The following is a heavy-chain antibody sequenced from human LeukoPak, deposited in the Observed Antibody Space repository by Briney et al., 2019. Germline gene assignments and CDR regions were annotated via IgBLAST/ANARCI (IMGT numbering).Heavy chain of an antibody. CDR2: INHSGST. CDR3: ARHHGIVVVPAAIGN. Sequence: PSETLSLTCAVYGGSFSGYYWSWIRQPSGKGLEWIGEINHSGSTNYNPSLKSRVTISVDTSKNQFSLKLSSVTAADTAVYYCARHHGIVVVPAAIGNWGQGTLVTVSS. D-gene: IGHD2-2*02. V-gene: IGHV4-34*01. J-gene: IGHJ4*02. CDR1: GGSFSGYY.